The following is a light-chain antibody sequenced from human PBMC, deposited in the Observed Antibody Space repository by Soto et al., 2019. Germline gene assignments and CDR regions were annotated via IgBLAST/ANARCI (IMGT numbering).Light chain of an antibody. J-gene: IGLJ2*01. Sequence: QSALTQPPSASGTPGQRVTISCSGSSSNIGSSTVSWYHQLPGSAPKLLIYGDHQRPSGIPDRFSGSKSGTSASLAISGLQSDDEADYYCAAWGDSLNAVLFGGGTKVTVL. CDR2: GDH. CDR3: AAWGDSLNAVL. V-gene: IGLV1-44*01. CDR1: SSNIGSST.